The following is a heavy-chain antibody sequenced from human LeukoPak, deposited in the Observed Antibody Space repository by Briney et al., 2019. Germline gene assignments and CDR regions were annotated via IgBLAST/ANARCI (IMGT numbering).Heavy chain of an antibody. Sequence: GRSLRLSCAASGFTFDDYAMHWVRQAPGKGLEWVSGISWNSGSIGYADSVKGRFTISRDNAKNSLYLQMNSLRAEDTALYYFSSSGSYGFDYWGQGTLVTVS. V-gene: IGHV3-9*01. CDR2: ISWNSGSI. CDR1: GFTFDDYA. CDR3: SSSGSYGFDY. J-gene: IGHJ4*02. D-gene: IGHD1-26*01.